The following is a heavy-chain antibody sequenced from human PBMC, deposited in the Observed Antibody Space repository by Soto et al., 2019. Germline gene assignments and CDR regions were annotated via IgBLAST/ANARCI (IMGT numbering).Heavy chain of an antibody. D-gene: IGHD6-13*01. J-gene: IGHJ6*02. V-gene: IGHV5-10-1*01. CDR3: ARRKAAAGTIYGMDV. CDR2: IDPSDSYT. Sequence: GESLKISCTVSGYRFTRYWISWVRQMPGKGLEWMGRIDPSDSYTNYSPSFQGHVTISADKSISTAYLQWNSLKASDTAMYHCARRKAAAGTIYGMDVWGQGTTVTVSS. CDR1: GYRFTRYW.